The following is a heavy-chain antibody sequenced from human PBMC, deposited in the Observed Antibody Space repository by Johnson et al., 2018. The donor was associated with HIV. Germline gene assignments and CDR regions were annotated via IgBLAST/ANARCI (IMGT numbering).Heavy chain of an antibody. CDR2: ISYDGSNK. V-gene: IGHV3-30-3*01. Sequence: QVQLVESGGGVVQPGRSLRLSCAASGFSFSNYAMDWVSQAPGKGLEWVAVISYDGSNKFYADSVKGRFTISRDNSNNTLYLQMNSLRAEDTAVYYCARVRSALRLAFDIWGQGTMVTVSS. CDR3: ARVRSALRLAFDI. D-gene: IGHD3-10*01. CDR1: GFSFSNYA. J-gene: IGHJ3*02.